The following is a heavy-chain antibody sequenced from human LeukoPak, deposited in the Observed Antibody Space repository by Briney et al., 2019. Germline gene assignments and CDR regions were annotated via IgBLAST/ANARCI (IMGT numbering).Heavy chain of an antibody. J-gene: IGHJ3*02. CDR1: GFTFSSYS. CDR2: ISSSSSYI. D-gene: IGHD2-2*01. V-gene: IGHV3-21*01. Sequence: PGGSLRLSCAASGFTFSSYSMNWVRQAPGKGLEWVSSISSSSSYIYYADSVKGRFTISRDNAKNSLYLQMNSLRAEDTAVYYCARDLVPRYCSSTSCFPGQAFDIWGQGTMVTVSS. CDR3: ARDLVPRYCSSTSCFPGQAFDI.